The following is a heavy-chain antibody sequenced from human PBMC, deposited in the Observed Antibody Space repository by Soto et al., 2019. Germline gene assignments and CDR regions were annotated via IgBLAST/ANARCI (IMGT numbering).Heavy chain of an antibody. CDR2: ISGSGGST. V-gene: IGHV3-23*01. CDR3: AKGKGGHVAAFHFDS. J-gene: IGHJ4*02. D-gene: IGHD6-19*01. Sequence: EVQLLESGGGLVQPGGSLRLSCAASGFTFSSGAMRWVRQAPGKGLEWVSSISGSGGSTSYADSVKGRFTISRDNSKNTLDLHMNSLRAEDTAVYFCAKGKGGHVAAFHFDSWGQGTLVTVSS. CDR1: GFTFSSGA.